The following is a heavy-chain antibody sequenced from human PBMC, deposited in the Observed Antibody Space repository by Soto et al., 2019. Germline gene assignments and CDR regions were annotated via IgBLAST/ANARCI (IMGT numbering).Heavy chain of an antibody. CDR3: ARVVAAAPVYYGMDV. Sequence: QVQLVQSGAEVKKPGASVKVSCKASGFTFTIYGITWVRQAPGHGLEWMGWINPYNGNTNYAQKFQGRVTMTTDTSTRTGYMEQKSLRSDDTDVYYCARVVAAAPVYYGMDVWGQGTTVTVSS. CDR1: GFTFTIYG. CDR2: INPYNGNT. J-gene: IGHJ6*02. V-gene: IGHV1-18*01. D-gene: IGHD2-15*01.